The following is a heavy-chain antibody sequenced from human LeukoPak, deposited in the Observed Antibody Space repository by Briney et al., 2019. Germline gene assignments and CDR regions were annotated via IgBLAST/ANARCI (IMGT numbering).Heavy chain of an antibody. CDR2: INHSGST. CDR3: ARDRSGSYGYYYYYMDV. D-gene: IGHD1-26*01. J-gene: IGHJ6*03. Sequence: PGGSLRLSCAASGISFSDYYMSWIRQPPGKGLEWIGEINHSGSTNYNPSLKSRVTISVDTSKNQFSLKLSSVTAADTAVYYCARDRSGSYGYYYYYMDVWGKGTTVTVSS. CDR1: GISFSDYY. V-gene: IGHV4-34*01.